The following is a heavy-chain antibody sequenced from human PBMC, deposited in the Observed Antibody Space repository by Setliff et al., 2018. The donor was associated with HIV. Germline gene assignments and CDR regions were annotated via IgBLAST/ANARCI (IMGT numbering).Heavy chain of an antibody. CDR2: ISRSSDEI. CDR1: GFIFSSHS. V-gene: IGHV3-21*01. Sequence: GGSLRLSCAASGFIFSSHSMNWVRQAPRKGLEWVSSISRSSDEIHYADSVKGRFTISRDSTKYSLYLQMNKVRAEDTAVYFCVRDYRWLNWFFDLWGRGTLVTVSS. CDR3: VRDYRWLNWFFDL. D-gene: IGHD6-19*01. J-gene: IGHJ2*01.